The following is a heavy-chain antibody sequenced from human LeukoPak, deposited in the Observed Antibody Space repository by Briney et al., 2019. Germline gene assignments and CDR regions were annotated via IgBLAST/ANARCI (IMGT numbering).Heavy chain of an antibody. CDR1: GGSISGYY. V-gene: IGHV4-38-2*02. J-gene: IGHJ5*02. CDR2: IYHSGST. Sequence: PSETLSLTCTVSGGSISGYYWGWIRQPPGKGLEWIGSIYHSGSTYYNPSLKSRVTISVDTSKNQFSLKLSSVTAADTAVYYCAREGTATVTGKSDPWGQGTLVTVSS. CDR3: AREGTATVTGKSDP. D-gene: IGHD4-17*01.